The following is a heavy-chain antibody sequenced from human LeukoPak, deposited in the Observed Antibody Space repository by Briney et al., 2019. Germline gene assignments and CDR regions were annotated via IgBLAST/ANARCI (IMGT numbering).Heavy chain of an antibody. D-gene: IGHD5-24*01. J-gene: IGHJ4*02. CDR2: IYSGGST. CDR3: ARGPGDGYNYAIFDY. V-gene: IGHV3-66*01. CDR1: GFTVSSYY. Sequence: GGSLRLSCAASGFTVSSYYMTWVRQAPGKGLEWVSVIYSGGSTYYADSVKGRVAISRDNSNNTVFLQMNIVRAEDTAVYYCARGPGDGYNYAIFDYWGQGTLVTVSS.